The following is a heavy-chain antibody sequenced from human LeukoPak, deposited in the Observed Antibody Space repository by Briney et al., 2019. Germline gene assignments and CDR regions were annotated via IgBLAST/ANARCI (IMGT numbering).Heavy chain of an antibody. D-gene: IGHD3-10*01. Sequence: SGPTLVNPTQTLTLTCTFSGFSLSTSGVGVGWIRQPPGKALEWLALIYWNDDKRYRPSLRSRLTITKDTSKNQVVLTMTNMDPVDTATYHCAHRPSERFGGYYFDYWGQGTLVTVSS. CDR3: AHRPSERFGGYYFDY. V-gene: IGHV2-5*01. J-gene: IGHJ4*02. CDR1: GFSLSTSGVG. CDR2: IYWNDDK.